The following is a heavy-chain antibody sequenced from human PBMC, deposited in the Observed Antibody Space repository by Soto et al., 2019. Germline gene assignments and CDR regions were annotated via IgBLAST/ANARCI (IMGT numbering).Heavy chain of an antibody. CDR2: INHSGST. V-gene: IGHV4-34*01. D-gene: IGHD6-6*01. CDR3: ARGRIAARRWGGWFDP. CDR1: GGSFSGYY. J-gene: IGHJ5*02. Sequence: SETVSLTCAVYGGSFSGYYWSWIRQPPGKGLEWIGEINHSGSTNYNPSLKSRVTISVDTSKNQFSLKLSSVTAADTAVYYCARGRIAARRWGGWFDPWGQGTLVTVSS.